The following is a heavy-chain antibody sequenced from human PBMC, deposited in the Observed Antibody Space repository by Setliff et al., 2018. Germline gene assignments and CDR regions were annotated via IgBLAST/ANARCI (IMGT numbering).Heavy chain of an antibody. CDR1: GGSFTGHF. Sequence: SETLSLTCAVYGGSFTGHFWSWIRQPPGKGLEWIGEINHSGSTNYNPSLKSRLSISVDTSKNQFSLKVSSVTAADTAVYYCARENRYSSGWYSYYYGMDVWGQGTTVTVSS. CDR2: INHSGST. V-gene: IGHV4-34*01. J-gene: IGHJ6*02. CDR3: ARENRYSSGWYSYYYGMDV. D-gene: IGHD6-19*01.